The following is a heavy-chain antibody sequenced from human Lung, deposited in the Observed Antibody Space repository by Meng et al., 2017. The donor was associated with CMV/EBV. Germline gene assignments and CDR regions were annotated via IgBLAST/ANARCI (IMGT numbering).Heavy chain of an antibody. D-gene: IGHD3/OR15-3a*01. V-gene: IGHV3-21*05. Sequence: GGSLRLSCAASGFTFSRFRMNWVRQAPGKGLEWVSYISSPSGFIQYADSVKGRFTISRDNAKNSLCLQMNSLRVEDTAVYYCAGWRTGDWGQGTLVIVSS. J-gene: IGHJ4*02. CDR2: ISSPSGFI. CDR3: AGWRTGD. CDR1: GFTFSRFR.